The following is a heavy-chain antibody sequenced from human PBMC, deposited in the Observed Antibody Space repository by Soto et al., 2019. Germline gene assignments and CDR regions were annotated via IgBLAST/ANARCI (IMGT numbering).Heavy chain of an antibody. CDR3: ARGVAGYYGVDV. Sequence: GGSLRLSCAASGFTFSSYWMHWVRQAPGKGLMWVSRLNSGGSTTNYADSVKGRFTISRDNAKNTLYLQLNSLRDEDTAVYCCARGVAGYYGVDVWGQGTTVTVSS. CDR1: GFTFSSYW. CDR2: LNSGGSTT. J-gene: IGHJ6*02. V-gene: IGHV3-74*01. D-gene: IGHD6-19*01.